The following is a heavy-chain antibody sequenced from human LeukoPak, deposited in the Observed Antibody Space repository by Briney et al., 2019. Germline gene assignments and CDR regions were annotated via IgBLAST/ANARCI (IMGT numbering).Heavy chain of an antibody. CDR1: GFTFNNYA. D-gene: IGHD3-22*01. CDR3: ARAFYYDSSGDPDY. J-gene: IGHJ4*02. Sequence: GSLRLSCAASGFTFNNYAMSWIRQPPGKGLEWIGEINHSGSTNYNPSLKSRVTISVDTSKNQFSLKLSSVTAADTAVYYCARAFYYDSSGDPDYWGQGTLVTVSS. V-gene: IGHV4-34*01. CDR2: INHSGST.